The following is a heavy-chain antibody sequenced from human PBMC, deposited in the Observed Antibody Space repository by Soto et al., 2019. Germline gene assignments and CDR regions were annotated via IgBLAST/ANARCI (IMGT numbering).Heavy chain of an antibody. Sequence: PSETLYLTCAVSGYSISSGYYWGWIRQPPGKGLEWIGSIYHSGSTYYNPSLKSRVTISVDTSKNQFSLKLSSVTAADTAVYYCARENYSNYVYYYYYYGMDVWGQGTTVTVSS. D-gene: IGHD4-4*01. J-gene: IGHJ6*02. CDR1: GYSISSGYY. CDR2: IYHSGST. V-gene: IGHV4-38-2*02. CDR3: ARENYSNYVYYYYYYGMDV.